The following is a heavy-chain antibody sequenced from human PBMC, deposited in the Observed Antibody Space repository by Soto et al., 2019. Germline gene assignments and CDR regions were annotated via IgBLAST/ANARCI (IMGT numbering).Heavy chain of an antibody. CDR1: GFTFSSYG. V-gene: IGHV3-33*01. CDR2: IWYDGSNK. J-gene: IGHJ4*02. CDR3: ARDHSGIVPGLLY. Sequence: QVQLVESGGGVVQPGRSLRLSCAASGFTFSSYGMHWVRQAPGKGLEWVAVIWYDGSNKYYADSVKGRFTISRDNSKNTLYLQMNSLRAEDTAVYYCARDHSGIVPGLLYWGQGTLVTVSS. D-gene: IGHD6-19*01.